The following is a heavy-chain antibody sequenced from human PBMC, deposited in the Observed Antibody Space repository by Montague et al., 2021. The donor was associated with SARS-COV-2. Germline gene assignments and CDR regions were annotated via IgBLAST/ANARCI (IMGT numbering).Heavy chain of an antibody. CDR3: ARVRQWLVPFDY. Sequence: SETLSLTCTVSGDSISHSSYYWGWIRQPPGKGLEWIGNIYYSGSTYYNPSLKSRVTISVDTSKNQVSLKLNSVTAADTAVYYCARVRQWLVPFDYWGQGTLVTVSS. D-gene: IGHD6-19*01. CDR1: GDSISHSSYY. V-gene: IGHV4-39*07. CDR2: IYYSGST. J-gene: IGHJ4*02.